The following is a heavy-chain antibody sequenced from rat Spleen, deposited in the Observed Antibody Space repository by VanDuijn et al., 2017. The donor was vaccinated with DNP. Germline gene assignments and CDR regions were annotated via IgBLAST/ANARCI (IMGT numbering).Heavy chain of an antibody. CDR2: INYDGNST. CDR1: GFNFSRFG. J-gene: IGHJ2*01. Sequence: EVQLVESDGGLVQPGRSLKLSCAASGFNFSRFGMAWVRQAPTKGLEWVATINYDGNSTHYRDSVKGRFTISRDKAQNTQYLQMDSLRSEDTATYYCARGAVYGGYPFDYWGQGVMVTVSS. CDR3: ARGAVYGGYPFDY. V-gene: IGHV5-29*01. D-gene: IGHD1-11*01.